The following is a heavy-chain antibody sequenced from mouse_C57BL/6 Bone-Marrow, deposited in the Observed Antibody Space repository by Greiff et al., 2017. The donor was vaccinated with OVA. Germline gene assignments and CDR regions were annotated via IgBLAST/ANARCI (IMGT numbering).Heavy chain of an antibody. CDR1: GYTFTDYY. CDR2: INPYNGGT. V-gene: IGHV1-19*01. J-gene: IGHJ1*03. D-gene: IGHD1-1*01. CDR3: ARSGTTVGDWYFDV. Sequence: EVMLVESGPVLVKPGASVKMSCKASGYTFTDYYMNWVKQSHGKSLEWIGVINPYNGGTSYNQKFKGKATLTVDKSSSTAYMELNSLTSEDSAVYYCARSGTTVGDWYFDVWGTGTTVTVSS.